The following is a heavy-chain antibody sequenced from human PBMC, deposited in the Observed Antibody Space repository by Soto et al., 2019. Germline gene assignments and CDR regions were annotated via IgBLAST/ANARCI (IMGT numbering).Heavy chain of an antibody. D-gene: IGHD3-3*01. CDR1: GFTFDEYA. CDR3: AKGAVTSIFAYFDY. Sequence: EVHLVESGGGLVQPGRSLRLSCAASGFTFDEYAMHWVRQVPGKGLEWVSSISWNSGNIVYADSVKGRFTISRDSANNSLYLQMNSLKTEDTALYYCAKGAVTSIFAYFDYWGQGTLVTVSS. CDR2: ISWNSGNI. J-gene: IGHJ4*02. V-gene: IGHV3-9*01.